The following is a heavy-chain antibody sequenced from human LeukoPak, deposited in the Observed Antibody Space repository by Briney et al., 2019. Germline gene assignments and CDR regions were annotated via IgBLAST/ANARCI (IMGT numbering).Heavy chain of an antibody. Sequence: LETLSLTCTVSGGSISSSSYYWGWIRQPPGKGLEWIGSIYHSGSTYYNPSLKSRVTISLDTSKTQFSLNLSSVTAADTAVYYCARKSFHTSSYDYWGQGTLVTVSS. CDR2: IYHSGST. CDR3: ARKSFHTSSYDY. D-gene: IGHD6-13*01. J-gene: IGHJ4*02. CDR1: GGSISSSSYY. V-gene: IGHV4-39*07.